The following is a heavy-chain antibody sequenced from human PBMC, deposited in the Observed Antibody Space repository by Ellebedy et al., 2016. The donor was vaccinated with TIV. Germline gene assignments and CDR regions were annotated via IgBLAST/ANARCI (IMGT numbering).Heavy chain of an antibody. V-gene: IGHV1-46*01. CDR1: GYTFTSYH. J-gene: IGHJ4*02. Sequence: ASVKVSCKTSGYTFTSYHIHWVRQAPGQGLEWLGIINPIGGSTTYAQKFQGRVTMTRDKSTSTVYMDLSSLRSDDTAIYHCARGYGDFDYWGQGTLVTVSS. CDR3: ARGYGDFDY. CDR2: INPIGGST. D-gene: IGHD4/OR15-4a*01.